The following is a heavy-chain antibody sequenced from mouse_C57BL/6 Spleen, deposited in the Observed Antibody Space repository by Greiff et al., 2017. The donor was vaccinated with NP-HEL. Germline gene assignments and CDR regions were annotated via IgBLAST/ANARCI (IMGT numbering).Heavy chain of an antibody. Sequence: QVRLQQSGAELVRPGASVTLSCKASGYTFTDYEMHWVKQTPVHGLEWIGAIDPETGGTAYNQKFKGKAILTADKSSSTAYMELRSLTSEDSAVYYCTRDQDSAWFAYWGQGTLVTVSA. J-gene: IGHJ3*01. V-gene: IGHV1-15*01. CDR1: GYTFTDYE. CDR2: IDPETGGT. CDR3: TRDQDSAWFAY.